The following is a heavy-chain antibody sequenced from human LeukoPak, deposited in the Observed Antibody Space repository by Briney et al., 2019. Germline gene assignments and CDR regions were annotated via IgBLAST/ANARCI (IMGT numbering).Heavy chain of an antibody. CDR2: ISSGGSTI. D-gene: IGHD2-21*01. Sequence: PRGSLRLSCAASGFTFSDYYMSWIRQAPGKGLEWVSYISSGGSTIYYADSVKGRFTISRDNAKNSLYLQMNSLRAEDTAVYYCARHLVVATYDYWGQGTLVTVSS. CDR1: GFTFSDYY. V-gene: IGHV3-11*01. CDR3: ARHLVVATYDY. J-gene: IGHJ4*02.